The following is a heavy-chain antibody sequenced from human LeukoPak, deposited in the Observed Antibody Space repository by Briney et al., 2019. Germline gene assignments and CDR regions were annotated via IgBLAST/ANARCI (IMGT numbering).Heavy chain of an antibody. CDR2: IKQDGSEK. CDR1: GFTLSTYW. V-gene: IGHV3-7*01. Sequence: GGSLRLSCAASGFTLSTYWMTWVRQAPGKGLEWVANIKQDGSEKYYVDSVKVRFTISRDNAKKLLYLQMNSLRVEDTAVYYCARDRGSSGRLGRFDNWGQGSLVTVSP. D-gene: IGHD6-19*01. CDR3: ARDRGSSGRLGRFDN. J-gene: IGHJ4*02.